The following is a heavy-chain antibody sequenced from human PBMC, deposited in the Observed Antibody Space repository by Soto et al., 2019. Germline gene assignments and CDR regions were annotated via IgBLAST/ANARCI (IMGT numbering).Heavy chain of an antibody. J-gene: IGHJ4*02. V-gene: IGHV1-18*01. Sequence: ASVKVSCKASGYTFTSYGISWVRQAPGQGLEWMGWISAYNGNTNYAQKLQGRATMTTDTSTSTAYMELRSLRSDDTAVYYCARDRATVAGTHDDYWGQGTLVTVSS. CDR3: ARDRATVAGTHDDY. D-gene: IGHD6-19*01. CDR1: GYTFTSYG. CDR2: ISAYNGNT.